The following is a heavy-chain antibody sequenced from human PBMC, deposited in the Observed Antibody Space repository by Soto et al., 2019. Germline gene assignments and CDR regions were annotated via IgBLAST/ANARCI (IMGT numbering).Heavy chain of an antibody. D-gene: IGHD3-22*01. Sequence: EVQLVESGGGLVQPGGSLRLSGAASGFTFSTSGMNWVRQAPGKGLEWVSDIKQEGSEKYYVDSLKGRFTISRDNAKNSLYLQMNSLRAEDPAVYYCARGDYFDRWFDSWGQGTLVTVSS. V-gene: IGHV3-7*03. CDR1: GFTFSTSG. J-gene: IGHJ5*01. CDR3: ARGDYFDRWFDS. CDR2: IKQEGSEK.